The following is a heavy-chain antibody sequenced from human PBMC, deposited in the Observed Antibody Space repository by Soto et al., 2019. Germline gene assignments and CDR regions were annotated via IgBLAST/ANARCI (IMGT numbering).Heavy chain of an antibody. CDR3: SRRYSFGSGKYGVDV. Sequence: PSETLSLTCTVSGDSIRSYYWSWIRQPPGKGLEWIGYIYDSGSTNYNPSLKSRVTISVDTSKSQFSLKLSSVTAADTAVYYCSRRYSFGSGKYGVDVWGQGTMVTVSS. CDR2: IYDSGST. V-gene: IGHV4-59*01. CDR1: GDSIRSYY. J-gene: IGHJ6*02. D-gene: IGHD3-10*01.